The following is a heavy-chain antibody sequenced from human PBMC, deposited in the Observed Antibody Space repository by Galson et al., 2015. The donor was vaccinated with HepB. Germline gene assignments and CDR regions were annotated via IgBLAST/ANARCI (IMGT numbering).Heavy chain of an antibody. CDR2: ISYDGSNK. Sequence: SLRLSCAASGFTFSSYTIHWVRQAPGKGLEWVAVISYDGSNKYYADSVKGRFAISRDNSKNTLYLQMNSLRAEDTAVYYCARDLKGDDSSHVDMWGQGTMVTVSS. CDR3: ARDLKGDDSSHVDM. CDR1: GFTFSSYT. V-gene: IGHV3-30*09. J-gene: IGHJ3*02. D-gene: IGHD3-22*01.